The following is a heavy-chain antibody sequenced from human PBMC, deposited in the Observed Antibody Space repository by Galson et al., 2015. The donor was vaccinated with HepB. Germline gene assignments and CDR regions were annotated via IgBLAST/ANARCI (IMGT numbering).Heavy chain of an antibody. V-gene: IGHV4-4*07. D-gene: IGHD1-26*01. CDR1: GGSINNYY. J-gene: IGHJ3*01. CDR3: ARADRLVGAADSTFDF. CDR2: IYSSGST. Sequence: SETLSLTCTVSGGSINNYYWNWIRQPAGEGLEWIGRIYSSGSTNYNPSLKSRVTMSVDTSKNQFSLRLSSVTAADTAMYYCARADRLVGAADSTFDFWGQGTMVTVSS.